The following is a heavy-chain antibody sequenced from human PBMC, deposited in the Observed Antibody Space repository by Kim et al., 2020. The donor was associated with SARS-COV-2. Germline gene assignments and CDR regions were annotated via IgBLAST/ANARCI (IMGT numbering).Heavy chain of an antibody. CDR1: GYSFTSYW. J-gene: IGHJ6*02. V-gene: IGHV5-10-1*01. CDR2: IDPSDSYT. Sequence: GESLKISCKGSGYSFTSYWISWVRQMPGKGLEWMGRIDPSDSYTNYSPSFQGHVTISADKSISTAYLQWSSLKASDTAMYYCARHPGGGVATIRYYYYGMDVWGQGTTVTVSS. CDR3: ARHPGGGVATIRYYYYGMDV. D-gene: IGHD5-12*01.